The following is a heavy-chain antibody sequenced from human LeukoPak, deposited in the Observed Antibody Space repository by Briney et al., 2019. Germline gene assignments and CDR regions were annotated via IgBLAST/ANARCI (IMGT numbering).Heavy chain of an antibody. CDR2: IYYSGGT. V-gene: IGHV4-39*07. CDR3: ARGPSFGSTSRFDL. Sequence: SETLSLTCTASGDSISGSIYYWGYIRQPPGKGLEWIGSIYYSGGTYYNPSLKSRITMSVDTSKSHFSLNLSSVTAADTAVYYCARGPSFGSTSRFDLWGRGTLVTVSS. J-gene: IGHJ2*01. CDR1: GDSISGSIYY. D-gene: IGHD6-13*01.